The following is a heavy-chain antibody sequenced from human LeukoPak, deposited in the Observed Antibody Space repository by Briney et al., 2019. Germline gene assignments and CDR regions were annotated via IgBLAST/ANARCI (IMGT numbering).Heavy chain of an antibody. J-gene: IGHJ6*04. Sequence: GGSLRLSCAASGFTFSSYGMHWVRQAPGKGLEWVAFIRYDGDNRYYADSVKGRFTVSRDNAKNSLYLQMNSLRAEDTAVYYCAELGITMIGGVWGKGTTVTISS. CDR2: IRYDGDNR. CDR3: AELGITMIGGV. D-gene: IGHD3-10*02. CDR1: GFTFSSYG. V-gene: IGHV3-30*02.